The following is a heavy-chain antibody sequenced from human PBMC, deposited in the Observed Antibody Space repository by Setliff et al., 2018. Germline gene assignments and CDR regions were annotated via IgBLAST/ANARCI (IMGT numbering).Heavy chain of an antibody. CDR2: IYYTGTA. CDR1: GDSISSTSYQ. V-gene: IGHV4-39*01. CDR3: ARHEFVRGYYGSVTYRHFDY. Sequence: KTSETLFLTCTVSGDSISSTSYQWGWVRQPPGKGLEWIGSIYYTGTAYYNPSLKSRVTISVDTSKNQFSLQVTSLAATDTALYFCARHEFVRGYYGSVTYRHFDYWGQGILVTVSS. D-gene: IGHD3-10*01. J-gene: IGHJ4*02.